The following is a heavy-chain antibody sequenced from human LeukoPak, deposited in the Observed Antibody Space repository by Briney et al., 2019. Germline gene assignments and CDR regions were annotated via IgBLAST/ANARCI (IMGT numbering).Heavy chain of an antibody. CDR1: GGSISSSSYY. J-gene: IGHJ4*02. V-gene: IGHV4-39*01. CDR3: ARLKWWDVAAHADY. Sequence: SETLSLTCTVSGGSISSSSYYWGWIRQPPGKVLEWIGSMYYSGSTYYNSSLKSRVTISVDTSKNQFSLKLSSVTAADTAVYYCARLKWWDVAAHADYWGQGTLVSVSS. D-gene: IGHD6-6*01. CDR2: MYYSGST.